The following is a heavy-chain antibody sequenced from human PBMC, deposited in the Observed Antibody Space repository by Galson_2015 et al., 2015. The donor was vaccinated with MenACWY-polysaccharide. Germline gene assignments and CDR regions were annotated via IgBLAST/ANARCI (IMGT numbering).Heavy chain of an antibody. Sequence: SVKVSCKVSGYTLTELSMHWVRQAPGKGLEWMGGFDPEDGETIYAQKFQGRVTMTEDTSTDTAYMELSSLRSEDTAVYYCARTYYDFWSGYYIYYYYYYMDVWGKGTTVTVSS. CDR3: ARTYYDFWSGYYIYYYYYYMDV. D-gene: IGHD3-3*01. J-gene: IGHJ6*03. V-gene: IGHV1-24*01. CDR1: GYTLTELS. CDR2: FDPEDGET.